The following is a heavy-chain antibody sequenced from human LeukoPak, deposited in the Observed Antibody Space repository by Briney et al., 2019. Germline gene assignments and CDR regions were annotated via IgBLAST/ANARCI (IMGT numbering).Heavy chain of an antibody. V-gene: IGHV3-23*01. CDR2: ISGSGGST. CDR1: GFTFSSYA. J-gene: IGHJ4*02. D-gene: IGHD2-2*01. Sequence: GGSLRLSCAASGFTFSSYAMSWVRQAPGKGLEWVSAISGSGGSTYYADSVKGRFTISRDNSKNTLYLQMNSLRAEDTAVYNCAKDADIVVVPADYFDYWGQGTLVTVSS. CDR3: AKDADIVVVPADYFDY.